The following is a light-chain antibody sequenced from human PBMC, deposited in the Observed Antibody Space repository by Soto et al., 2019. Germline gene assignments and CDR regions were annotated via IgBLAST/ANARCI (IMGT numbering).Light chain of an antibody. CDR2: LGS. Sequence: EIVMTQSPLSVSVTPGEPASISCRSSQSLLQSNGNNYLSWYLQKPGQSPQLLIYLGSNWASGVPDRFSGSGSGTDFSLKISRVEPEDVGVYYCMQGIQTPVTFGQGTRLEIK. V-gene: IGKV2-28*01. CDR1: QSLLQSNGNNY. J-gene: IGKJ5*01. CDR3: MQGIQTPVT.